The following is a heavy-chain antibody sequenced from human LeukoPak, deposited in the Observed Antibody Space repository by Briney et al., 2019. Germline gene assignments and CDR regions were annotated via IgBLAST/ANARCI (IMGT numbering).Heavy chain of an antibody. CDR2: INPNSGGT. V-gene: IGHV1-2*02. CDR1: GSTFSGYY. J-gene: IGHJ6*02. CDR3: ATSGMVRGMDV. D-gene: IGHD3-10*01. Sequence: ASVKVSCKASGSTFSGYYMHWVRQAPGQGLEWMGWINPNSGGTSYAQKFQGRVTMTRDTSISTAYMELSRLSSDDSAVYYCATSGMVRGMDVWGQGTTVTVSS.